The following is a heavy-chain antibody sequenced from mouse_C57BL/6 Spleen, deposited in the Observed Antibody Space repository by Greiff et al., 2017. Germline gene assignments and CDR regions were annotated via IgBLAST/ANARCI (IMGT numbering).Heavy chain of an antibody. J-gene: IGHJ3*01. Sequence: QVQLQQSGAELAKPGASVKLSCKASGYTFTSYWMHWVKQRPGQGLEWIGYINPSSGYTKYNQKFQDKATLTADKSSSTAYMQLSSLTSEDSAVYYWARGDEQLGLRFAYGGQGTLVTVSA. V-gene: IGHV1-7*01. CDR2: INPSSGYT. D-gene: IGHD3-1*01. CDR1: GYTFTSYW. CDR3: ARGDEQLGLRFAY.